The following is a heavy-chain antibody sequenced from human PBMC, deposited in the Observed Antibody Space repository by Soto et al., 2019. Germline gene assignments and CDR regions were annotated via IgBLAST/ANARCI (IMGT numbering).Heavy chain of an antibody. Sequence: GGSLRLSCEASGFTISNHAMSWVRQAPGKGLEWVSGISGTSRSTYYADSAKGRFTISRDNSENTLYLQMTSLRADDTAVYYCAEASHAYNVFMDVWGQGTTVTVSS. CDR3: AEASHAYNVFMDV. CDR1: GFTISNHA. CDR2: ISGTSRST. V-gene: IGHV3-23*01. J-gene: IGHJ6*02. D-gene: IGHD1-20*01.